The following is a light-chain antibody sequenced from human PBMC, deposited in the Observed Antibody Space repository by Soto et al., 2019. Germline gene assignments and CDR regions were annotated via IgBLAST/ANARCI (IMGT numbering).Light chain of an antibody. Sequence: DIQMTQSPSTLSASVGDRVTITCRASQSIRSWLAWYQQKPGKAPKLLIYDASSLESGDTSRFNVSGFCTEFTLTISSLQPDDFATYYCRQYNSYSRTFGQGTKVDIK. CDR3: RQYNSYSRT. CDR2: DAS. V-gene: IGKV1-5*01. J-gene: IGKJ1*01. CDR1: QSIRSW.